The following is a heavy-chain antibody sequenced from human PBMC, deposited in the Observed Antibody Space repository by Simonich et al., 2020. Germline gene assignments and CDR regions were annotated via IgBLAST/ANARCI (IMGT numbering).Heavy chain of an antibody. CDR1: GFTFSSYA. CDR2: ISGSGGSK. V-gene: IGHV3-23*01. J-gene: IGHJ4*02. Sequence: EVQLLESGGGLVQPGGSLRLSCAASGFTFSSYAMRWVRQAPGKGWGGVSAISGSGGSKYYADSVKGRFTISRDNSKNTLYLQMNSLRAEDTAVYYCATYYFDYWGQGTLVTVSS. CDR3: ATYYFDY.